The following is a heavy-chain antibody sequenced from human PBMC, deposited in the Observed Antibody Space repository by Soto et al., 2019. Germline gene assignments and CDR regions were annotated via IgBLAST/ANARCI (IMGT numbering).Heavy chain of an antibody. CDR3: ARRARVGATDHYFDY. J-gene: IGHJ4*02. Sequence: SETLSLTCTVSGGSIISSSYYFFCVRQPPWKGLEWIGSIYYSGSTYYNPSLKSRVTISVDTSKNQFSLKLSSVTAADTAVYYCARRARVGATDHYFDYWGQGTLVTVSS. V-gene: IGHV4-39*01. CDR1: GGSIISSSYY. CDR2: IYYSGST. D-gene: IGHD1-26*01.